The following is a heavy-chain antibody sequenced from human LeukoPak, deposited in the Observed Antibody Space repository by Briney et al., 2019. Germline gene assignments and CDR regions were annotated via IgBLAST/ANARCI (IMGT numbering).Heavy chain of an antibody. CDR2: IYYSGST. V-gene: IGHV4-59*01. CDR1: GGSISSYY. J-gene: IGHJ6*04. CDR3: AREGQSADYGMDV. Sequence: SETLSLTCTVSGGSISSYYWSWIRQPPGKGLEWIGYIYYSGSTNYNPSLKSRVTISVDTSKNQFSLKLSSVTAADTAVYYCAREGQSADYGMDVWGKGTMVTVSS. D-gene: IGHD2-2*01.